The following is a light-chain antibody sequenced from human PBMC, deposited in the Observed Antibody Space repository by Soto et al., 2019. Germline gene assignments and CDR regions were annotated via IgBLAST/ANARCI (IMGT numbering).Light chain of an antibody. CDR3: QQYHNWPIT. CDR1: QSISST. J-gene: IGKJ5*01. CDR2: GAS. V-gene: IGKV3-15*01. Sequence: EIEMTQSPATLSVSPGERSTLSCRASQSISSTLAWYQQKPGQAPRLLIYGASTRATGIPARFSGSGSGTEFTFTISSLQSEDFAVYYCQQYHNWPITFGQGTRLEIK.